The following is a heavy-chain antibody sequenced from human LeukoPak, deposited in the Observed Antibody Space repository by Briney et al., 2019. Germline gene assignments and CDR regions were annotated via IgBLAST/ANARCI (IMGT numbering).Heavy chain of an antibody. CDR1: GFTFSSYA. Sequence: GGSLRLSCAASGFTFSSYAMSWVRQAPGKGLEWVSRISPDGSSTSYADSVKGRFTVSRDIARNTVTLQMNSLRAEDSAVYYCARLQGITPQPMTEGFDIWGQGTMVTVSS. V-gene: IGHV3-74*01. CDR2: ISPDGSST. CDR3: ARLQGITPQPMTEGFDI. D-gene: IGHD3-16*01. J-gene: IGHJ3*02.